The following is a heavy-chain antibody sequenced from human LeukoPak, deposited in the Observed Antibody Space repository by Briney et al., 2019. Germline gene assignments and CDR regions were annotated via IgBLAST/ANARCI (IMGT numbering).Heavy chain of an antibody. V-gene: IGHV4-4*02. D-gene: IGHD3/OR15-3a*01. CDR1: GGSISSSNW. J-gene: IGHJ4*02. CDR3: ARGGTGYSTQIWLNFDY. CDR2: IYHSGST. Sequence: SETLSLTCAVSGGSISSSNWWSWVRQPPGKGLEWIGEIYHSGSTNYNPSLKSRVTMSIDTSKNQFSLKLSSVTAADTAVYYCARGGTGYSTQIWLNFDYWGQGTLVTVSS.